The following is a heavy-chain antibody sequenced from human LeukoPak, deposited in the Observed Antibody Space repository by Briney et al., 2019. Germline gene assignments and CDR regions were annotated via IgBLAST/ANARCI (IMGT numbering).Heavy chain of an antibody. J-gene: IGHJ4*02. CDR2: IYHSGSP. CDR3: ARVNINNWHSCDY. CDR1: GGSVSSNNW. D-gene: IGHD1-1*01. V-gene: IGHV4-4*02. Sequence: PSETLSLTCAVSGGSVSSNNWWGWVRQPPGKGLEWIGEIYHSGSPNYNPSLKSRVTISVDKSRNHFSLNLSSVTAADTAVYYCARVNINNWHSCDYWGQGTLVTVSS.